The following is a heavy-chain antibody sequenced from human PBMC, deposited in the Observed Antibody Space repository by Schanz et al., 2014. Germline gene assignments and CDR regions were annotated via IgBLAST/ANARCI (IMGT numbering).Heavy chain of an antibody. J-gene: IGHJ4*02. D-gene: IGHD3-3*01. CDR3: ARGVRIDY. CDR1: GFNFRNYW. V-gene: IGHV3-7*01. CDR2: IKQDGSEK. Sequence: EVQLVESGGNLVQPGGSLRLSCVVSGFNFRNYWMSWVRQAPGKGLEWVANIKQDGSEKYYVDSVKGRFTISRDNAKNSLYLQMNSLTAEDTAVYYCARGVRIDYWGQGTLVTVSS.